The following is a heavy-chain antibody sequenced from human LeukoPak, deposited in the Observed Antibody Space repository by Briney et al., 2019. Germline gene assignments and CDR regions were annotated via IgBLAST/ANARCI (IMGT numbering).Heavy chain of an antibody. CDR2: ISASGNT. D-gene: IGHD1-26*01. J-gene: IGHJ4*02. CDR1: GASIPSSYY. V-gene: IGHV4-4*09. CDR3: ARLTGGGSYWGYFDY. Sequence: SETLFLTCTVSGASIPSSYYWSWIRQPPGKGLECIGYISASGNTNYNPSLKSRVTISVDTSKSQFSLNLSSVTAADTAIYYCARLTGGGSYWGYFDYWGQGNLVTVSS.